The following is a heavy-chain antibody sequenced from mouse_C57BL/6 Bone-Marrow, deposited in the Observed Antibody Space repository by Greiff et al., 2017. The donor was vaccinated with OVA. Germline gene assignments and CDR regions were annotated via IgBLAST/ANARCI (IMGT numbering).Heavy chain of an antibody. CDR1: GFSINSDCY. Sequence: EVQLQQSGPSLVRPSQTLSLTCTVTGFSINSDCYWIWIRQFPGNKLEYIGYTFYSGITNYNPYLESRTYITRDTSKNQFSLKLSSVTTEDTATYYCARADYCSSPYAMDYWGQGTSVTVSS. D-gene: IGHD1-1*01. J-gene: IGHJ4*01. V-gene: IGHV3-3*01. CDR2: TFYSGIT. CDR3: ARADYCSSPYAMDY.